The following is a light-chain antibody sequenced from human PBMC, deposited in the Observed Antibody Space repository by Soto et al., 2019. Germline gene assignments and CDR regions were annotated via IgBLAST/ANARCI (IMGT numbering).Light chain of an antibody. CDR2: GNS. CDR1: SSNIGAGYD. Sequence: QAVVTQPPSVSGAPGQRVTISCTGSSSNIGAGYDVHWYQQLPGTAPKLHIYGNSNRPSGVPDRFSGSKSGTSASLAITGLQAEDEADYYCQSYDSSLSAVVFGGGTKLTVL. CDR3: QSYDSSLSAVV. J-gene: IGLJ2*01. V-gene: IGLV1-40*01.